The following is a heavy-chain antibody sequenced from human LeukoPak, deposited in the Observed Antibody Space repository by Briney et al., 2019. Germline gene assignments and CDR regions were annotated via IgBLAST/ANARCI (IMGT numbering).Heavy chain of an antibody. CDR3: ARTVYDSSGYYVNYYYYGMDV. CDR2: INTNTGNP. V-gene: IGHV7-4-1*02. CDR1: GYTFTSYA. Sequence: GASVKVYCKASGYTFTSYAMNWVRQAPGQGLEWMGWINTNTGNPTYAQGFTGRFVFSLDTSVSTAYLQISSLKAEDTAVYYCARTVYDSSGYYVNYYYYGMDVWGQGTTVTVSS. D-gene: IGHD3-22*01. J-gene: IGHJ6*02.